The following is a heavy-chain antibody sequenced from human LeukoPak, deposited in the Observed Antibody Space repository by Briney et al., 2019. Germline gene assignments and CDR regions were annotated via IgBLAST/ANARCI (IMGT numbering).Heavy chain of an antibody. J-gene: IGHJ4*02. Sequence: GGSLRLSCAASGFTVSSNYMSWVRQAPGKGLEWVSVIYSGGSTYYPGSVKGRFTISRENAKNSLCLQMNSLRAGDTAVYYCARGGYDSSGYPTRPFDYWGQGTLVTVSS. D-gene: IGHD3-22*01. CDR1: GFTVSSNY. V-gene: IGHV3-66*01. CDR2: IYSGGST. CDR3: ARGGYDSSGYPTRPFDY.